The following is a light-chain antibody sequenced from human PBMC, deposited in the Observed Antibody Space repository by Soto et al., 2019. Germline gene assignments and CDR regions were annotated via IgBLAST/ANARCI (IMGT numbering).Light chain of an antibody. CDR2: GAS. CDR1: QTVSSGF. CDR3: HQYYSSPTT. J-gene: IGKJ4*01. Sequence: EIVLTQSPCTLSVSPGEGSTVSCMSSQTVSSGFLAWYQQKVGQAPRLLIYGASTRATGIPDRFSGSGSGTDFTLTIDRLEPEDFAVYYCHQYYSSPTTFGGGTKVDIK. V-gene: IGKV3-20*01.